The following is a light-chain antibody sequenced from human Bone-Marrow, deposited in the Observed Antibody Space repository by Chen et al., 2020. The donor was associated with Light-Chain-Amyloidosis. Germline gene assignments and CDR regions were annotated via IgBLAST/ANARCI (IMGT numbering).Light chain of an antibody. Sequence: EIVLTQSPGTLSLSPGEGANLSCRASQTISSNYLTWYQHKFGQAPRLLIYGSSSRATGIPDRFTGSGSGTDFTLTINRREPEDFAMYYCQQYGTSPLTFGGGTKVEIK. V-gene: IGKV3-20*01. J-gene: IGKJ4*01. CDR1: QTISSNY. CDR2: GSS. CDR3: QQYGTSPLT.